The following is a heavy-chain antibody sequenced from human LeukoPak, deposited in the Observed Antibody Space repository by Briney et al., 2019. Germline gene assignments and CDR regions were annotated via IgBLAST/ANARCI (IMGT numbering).Heavy chain of an antibody. V-gene: IGHV4-38-2*02. D-gene: IGHD3-22*01. Sequence: SETLSLTCTVSGYSISSGYYWGWIRQPPGKGLEWIGSIYHSGSTYYNPSLKSRVTISVDTSKNQFSLKLSSVTAADTAVYYCARGTYYYDSSGYYAKPRSFDYWGQGTLVTASS. CDR2: IYHSGST. CDR1: GYSISSGYY. CDR3: ARGTYYYDSSGYYAKPRSFDY. J-gene: IGHJ4*02.